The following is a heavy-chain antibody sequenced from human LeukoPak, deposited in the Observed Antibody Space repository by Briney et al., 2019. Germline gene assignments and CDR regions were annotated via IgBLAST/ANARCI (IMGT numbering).Heavy chain of an antibody. J-gene: IGHJ4*02. CDR1: GFTFSSYG. CDR3: ARDFREGAAAGTLDY. D-gene: IGHD6-13*01. Sequence: GGSLRLSCAASGFTFSSYGMHWVRQAPGKGLEWVAVISYDGSNKYYADSVKGRFTISRDNSKNTLYLQMNSLRAEDTAVYYCARDFREGAAAGTLDYWGQGTLVTVSS. CDR2: ISYDGSNK. V-gene: IGHV3-30*03.